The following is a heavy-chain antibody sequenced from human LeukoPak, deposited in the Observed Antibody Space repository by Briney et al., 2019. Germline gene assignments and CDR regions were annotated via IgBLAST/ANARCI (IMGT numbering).Heavy chain of an antibody. D-gene: IGHD2-15*01. CDR2: INPNSGGT. V-gene: IGHV1-2*02. Sequence: ASVKVSCKASGYTFTGYYMHWVRQAPGQGLEWMGWINPNSGGTNYAQKFQGRVTMTRDTSISTAYMELSRLRSDDTAVYYCARVSVVVVAANPYYYFDYWGQGTLVTVSS. CDR3: ARVSVVVVAANPYYYFDY. CDR1: GYTFTGYY. J-gene: IGHJ4*02.